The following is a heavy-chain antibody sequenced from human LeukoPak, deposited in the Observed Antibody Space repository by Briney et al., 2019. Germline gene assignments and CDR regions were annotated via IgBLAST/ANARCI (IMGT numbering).Heavy chain of an antibody. CDR1: GFNFGDYA. D-gene: IGHD6-13*01. J-gene: IGHJ4*02. Sequence: GGSLRLSCTASGFNFGDYAMSWFRQAPGKGLEWVGFIKSIGYGGTTEYAASVNGRFTISRDDSKSLAYLQMNSLKSEDTAVYYCSRRGHSSSWYPFDYWGQGTLVTVSS. CDR2: IKSIGYGGTT. V-gene: IGHV3-49*03. CDR3: SRRGHSSSWYPFDY.